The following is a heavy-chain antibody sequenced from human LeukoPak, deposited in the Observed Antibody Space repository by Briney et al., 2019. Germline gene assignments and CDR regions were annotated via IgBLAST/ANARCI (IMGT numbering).Heavy chain of an antibody. CDR1: GGSISSYY. V-gene: IGHV4-4*07. CDR3: ARVSPRSDLYYYYYYYMDV. Sequence: SETLSLTCTVSGGSISSYYWSWIRQPAGKGLEWIGRIYTNGSTNYNPSLKSRVTMSVDTSKNQFSLKLSSVTAADTAVYYCARVSPRSDLYYYYYYYMDVWGKGTTVTVSS. J-gene: IGHJ6*03. CDR2: IYTNGST.